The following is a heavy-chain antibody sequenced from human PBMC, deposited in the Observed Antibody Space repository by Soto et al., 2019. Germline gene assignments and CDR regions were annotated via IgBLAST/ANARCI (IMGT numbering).Heavy chain of an antibody. J-gene: IGHJ4*02. CDR3: AKYVSYYGGKGLDY. D-gene: IGHD4-17*01. Sequence: QVQLVESGGGVVQPGRSLRLSCAASGFTFSSYGMHWVRQAPGKGLEWVAVISYDGSNKYYADSVKGRFTISRDNSKNTLYLQMNSLRAEDTAVYYCAKYVSYYGGKGLDYWGQGTLVTVSS. CDR2: ISYDGSNK. V-gene: IGHV3-30*18. CDR1: GFTFSSYG.